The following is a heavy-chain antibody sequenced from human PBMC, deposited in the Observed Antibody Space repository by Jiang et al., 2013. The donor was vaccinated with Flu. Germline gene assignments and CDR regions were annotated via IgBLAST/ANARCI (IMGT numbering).Heavy chain of an antibody. J-gene: IGHJ3*02. D-gene: IGHD6-19*01. CDR3: ARHRAGAAVAGSAHSPLVAFDI. V-gene: IGHV5-51*01. CDR2: IYPGDSDT. Sequence: WVRQMPGKGLEWMGIIYPGDSDTRYSPSFQGQVTISADKSISTAYLQWSSLKASDTAMYYCARHRAGAAVAGSAHSPLVAFDIWGQGTMVTVSS.